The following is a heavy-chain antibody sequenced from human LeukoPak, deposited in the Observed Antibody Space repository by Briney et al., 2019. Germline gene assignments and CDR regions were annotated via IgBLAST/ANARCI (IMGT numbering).Heavy chain of an antibody. CDR3: ARVRAAGRTRDAFDI. J-gene: IGHJ3*02. V-gene: IGHV1-69*06. D-gene: IGHD1-14*01. CDR1: GGTFSSYA. CDR2: IIPIFGTA. Sequence: SVKVSCKASGGTFSSYAISWVRQAPGQGLEWMGGIIPIFGTANYAQKFQGRVTITADKSTSTAYMDLSSLRSEDTAVYYCARVRAAGRTRDAFDIWGQGTMVTVSS.